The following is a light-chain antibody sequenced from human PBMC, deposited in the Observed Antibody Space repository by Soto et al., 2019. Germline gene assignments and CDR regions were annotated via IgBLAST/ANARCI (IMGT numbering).Light chain of an antibody. V-gene: IGLV3-1*01. Sequence: SYELTQPPSVSVSPGQTASITCSGDKLGDKYTCWYQQKPGQSPVLVIYQHSQRPSGIPKRFSGSNSGNTATLTISGTQAMDEADYYCQAWDSSTDVVFGGGTKVTVL. CDR2: QHS. J-gene: IGLJ2*01. CDR3: QAWDSSTDVV. CDR1: KLGDKY.